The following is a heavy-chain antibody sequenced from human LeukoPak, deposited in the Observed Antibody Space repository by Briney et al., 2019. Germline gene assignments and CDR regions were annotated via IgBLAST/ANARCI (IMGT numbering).Heavy chain of an antibody. CDR2: IDQVGSEK. CDR1: GFTFSSYW. J-gene: IGHJ4*02. CDR3: ARDALGYCSGGRCYSPFDF. D-gene: IGHD2-15*01. V-gene: IGHV3-7*05. Sequence: GGSLRLSCAAPGFTFSSYWMTWVRQGTGKGLEWVATIDQVGSEKYYVDSVKGRFTISRDNAKNSLYLQMNSLRAEDTAVYYCARDALGYCSGGRCYSPFDFWGQGTLVTVSS.